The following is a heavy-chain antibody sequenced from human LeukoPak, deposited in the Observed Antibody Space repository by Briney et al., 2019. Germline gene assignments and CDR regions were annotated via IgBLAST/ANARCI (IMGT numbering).Heavy chain of an antibody. CDR2: ISGSGGST. Sequence: PGGSLRLSCAASGFTFSSYAMSWVRQAPGKGLEWVSAISGSGGSTYYADSVKGRFTVSRDNSKNTLYLQVNSLRAEDTAVYYCARGSENNYGFPDCWGQGTLVTVSS. D-gene: IGHD5-18*01. J-gene: IGHJ4*02. V-gene: IGHV3-23*01. CDR3: ARGSENNYGFPDC. CDR1: GFTFSSYA.